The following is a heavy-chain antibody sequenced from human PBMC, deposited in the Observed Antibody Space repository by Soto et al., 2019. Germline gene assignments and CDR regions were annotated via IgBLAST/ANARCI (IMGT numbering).Heavy chain of an antibody. CDR3: VARRYCSGGSCPDYFAY. CDR2: IIPIFGTT. CDR1: GTTFSSYA. V-gene: IGHV1-69*13. J-gene: IGHJ4*02. D-gene: IGHD2-15*01. Sequence: SVKVSCKASGTTFSSYAISWVRQATGQGLERMGGIIPIFGTTNYPQKYQGRLTITADESTSTAYMGLSSLTSEDTAVYFCVARRYCSGGSCPDYFAYWGQGTLVTVSS.